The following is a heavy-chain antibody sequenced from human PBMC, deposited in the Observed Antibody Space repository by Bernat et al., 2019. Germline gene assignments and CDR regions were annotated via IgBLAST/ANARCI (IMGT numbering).Heavy chain of an antibody. CDR1: GFTVNRNH. D-gene: IGHD4/OR15-4a*01. Sequence: VQVVESGGGLVQPGGPLRFSCDAIGFTVNRNHAKWVRQAPGKGLECVSVILDTGVPYYADSVKGKFTISRYNAKNTVNLERNSIRAEDTAICCCGRYGANSVWGQGTLVTVSS. CDR2: ILDTGVP. J-gene: IGHJ4*02. V-gene: IGHV3-66*01. CDR3: GRYGANSV.